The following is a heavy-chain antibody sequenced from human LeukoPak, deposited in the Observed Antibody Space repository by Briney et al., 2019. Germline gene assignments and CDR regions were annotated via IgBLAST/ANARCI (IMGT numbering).Heavy chain of an antibody. CDR2: IYYSGST. CDR1: GGSISSGSYY. D-gene: IGHD1-26*01. CDR3: ARDMEPGGDY. V-gene: IGHV4-39*07. J-gene: IGHJ4*02. Sequence: SEALSLTCTVSGGSISSGSYYWVWIRQPPGKGLEWIGTIYYSGSTYYNPSLKSRVTISVDTSKNQFSLKLSSVTAADTAVYHCARDMEPGGDYWGQGTLVTVSS.